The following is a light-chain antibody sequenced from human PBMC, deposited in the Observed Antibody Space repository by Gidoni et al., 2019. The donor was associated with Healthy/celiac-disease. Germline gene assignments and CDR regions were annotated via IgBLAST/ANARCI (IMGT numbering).Light chain of an antibody. J-gene: IGLJ3*02. CDR1: SSDVGGYNY. CDR2: DVS. CDR3: CSYAGSYTWV. V-gene: IGLV2-11*01. Sequence: QSALTQPRSVSGSPGQSVTLSCTGTSSDVGGYNYVSWYQQPPGKAPKLMIYDVSKRPSVVPDRFSGSKSGNTASLTISGLQAEDEADYYCCSYAGSYTWVFGGGTKLTVL.